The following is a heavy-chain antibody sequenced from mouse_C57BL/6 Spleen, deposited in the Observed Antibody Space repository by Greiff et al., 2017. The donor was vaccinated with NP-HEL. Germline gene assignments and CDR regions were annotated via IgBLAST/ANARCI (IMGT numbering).Heavy chain of an antibody. J-gene: IGHJ1*03. V-gene: IGHV14-4*01. D-gene: IGHD2-4*01. Sequence: EVQVVESGAELVRPGASVKLSCTASGFNIKDDYMHWVKQRPEQGLEWIGWIDPENGDTEYASKFQGKATITADTSSNTAYLQLSSLTSEDTAVYYCTTYDYSYWYFDVWGTGTTVTVSS. CDR3: TTYDYSYWYFDV. CDR2: IDPENGDT. CDR1: GFNIKDDY.